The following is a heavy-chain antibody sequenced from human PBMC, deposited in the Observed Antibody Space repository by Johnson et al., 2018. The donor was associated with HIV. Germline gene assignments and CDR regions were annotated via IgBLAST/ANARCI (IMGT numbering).Heavy chain of an antibody. V-gene: IGHV3-11*04. CDR3: ARKDDTNAFDI. CDR1: GFIFSDAW. J-gene: IGHJ3*02. CDR2: ISSSGSTI. D-gene: IGHD3-22*01. Sequence: QVQLVESGGGLVKPGGSLRLSCAASGFIFSDAWMTWVRQAPGKGLEWVSYISSSGSTIYYADSVKGRFTISRDNSKNTLYLQMNSLRAEDTAVYYCARKDDTNAFDIWGQGTMVTVSP.